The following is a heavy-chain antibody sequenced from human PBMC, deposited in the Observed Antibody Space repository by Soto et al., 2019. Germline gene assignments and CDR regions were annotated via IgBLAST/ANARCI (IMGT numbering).Heavy chain of an antibody. CDR1: GFTFSSYG. CDR2: IWYDGSNK. J-gene: IGHJ1*01. V-gene: IGHV3-33*01. CDR3: AREGRPYYFQH. Sequence: QVQLVESGGGVVQPGRSLRLSCAASGFTFSSYGMHWVRQAPGKGLEWVAVIWYDGSNKYYADSVKGRFTISRDNSKNTLYLQMNSLRAEDTAVYYCAREGRPYYFQHWGQGTLVTVSS.